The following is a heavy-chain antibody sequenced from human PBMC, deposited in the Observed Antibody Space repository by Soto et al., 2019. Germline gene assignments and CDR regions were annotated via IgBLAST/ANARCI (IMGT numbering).Heavy chain of an antibody. J-gene: IGHJ6*02. V-gene: IGHV1-3*01. D-gene: IGHD3-10*01. CDR2: INAGNGNT. CDR3: ARNGGVTMVRGANQNYYYYGMDV. Sequence: GASVKVSCKASGVTFTGYYIHWVRQAPGQGLEWMGWINAGNGNTKYSQKFQGRVTITRDTSASTAYMELSSLRSEDTAVYYCARNGGVTMVRGANQNYYYYGMDVWGQGTTVTVS. CDR1: GVTFTGYY.